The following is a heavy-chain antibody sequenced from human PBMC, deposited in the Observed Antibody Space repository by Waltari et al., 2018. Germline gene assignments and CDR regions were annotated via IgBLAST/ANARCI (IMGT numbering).Heavy chain of an antibody. CDR2: IHYDGSQK. Sequence: EVQLVGPGGGLVQPGGSLRLSCGASGFTFSRYWMSGVRQIPGKGLEWVANIHYDGSQKYYVDSVKGRFTIFRDNAKNSVYLQMNSLRVEDTAVYYCAKSRGFEYWGQGTLITVSS. D-gene: IGHD2-2*01. V-gene: IGHV3-7*01. J-gene: IGHJ4*02. CDR1: GFTFSRYW. CDR3: AKSRGFEY.